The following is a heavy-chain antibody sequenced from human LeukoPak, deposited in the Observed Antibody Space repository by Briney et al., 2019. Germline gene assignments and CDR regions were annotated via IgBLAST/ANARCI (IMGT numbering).Heavy chain of an antibody. CDR3: ARAYTSTWYDSPLDY. V-gene: IGHV3-13*05. CDR2: IDGAGDP. Sequence: GGSLRLSCAASGFTFSSYDMHWVRQPTGKGLEWVSGIDGAGDPFYPGSVKGRFTISRENAKNSLYPQMNGLTAGDTAAYYCARAYTSTWYDSPLDYWGQGTLVTVSS. D-gene: IGHD6-13*01. CDR1: GFTFSSYD. J-gene: IGHJ4*02.